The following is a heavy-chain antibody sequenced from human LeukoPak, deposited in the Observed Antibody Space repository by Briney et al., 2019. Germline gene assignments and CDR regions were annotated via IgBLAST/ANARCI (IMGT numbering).Heavy chain of an antibody. J-gene: IGHJ4*02. CDR3: AKRQFCSRTSCYGFDY. CDR2: ISGSGGTT. V-gene: IGHV3-23*01. Sequence: GGSLRLSCAASGFNFSNYAMSWVRRAPGKGLEWVSAISGSGGTTYFADSVKGRFTISRDKSKNTLYLQMNSLRAEDTAVYYCAKRQFCSRTSCYGFDYWGQGTLVTVSS. D-gene: IGHD2-2*01. CDR1: GFNFSNYA.